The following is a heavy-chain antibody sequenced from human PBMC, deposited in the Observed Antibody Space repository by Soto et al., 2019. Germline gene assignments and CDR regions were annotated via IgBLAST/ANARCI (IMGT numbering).Heavy chain of an antibody. V-gene: IGHV3-33*01. Sequence: GGSLRLSCAASGFTFSSYGMHWVRQAPGKGLEWVAVIWYDGSNKYYADSVKGRFTISRDNSKNTLYLQMNSLRAEDTAVYYCAGDRGRGYYGIFAGLSQYYYFYGMDVWGQGTTVTVSS. CDR2: IWYDGSNK. J-gene: IGHJ6*02. CDR3: AGDRGRGYYGIFAGLSQYYYFYGMDV. D-gene: IGHD3-9*01. CDR1: GFTFSSYG.